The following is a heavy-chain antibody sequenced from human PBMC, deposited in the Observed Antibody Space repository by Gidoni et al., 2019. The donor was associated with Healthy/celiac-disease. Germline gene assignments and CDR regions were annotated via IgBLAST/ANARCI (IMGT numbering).Heavy chain of an antibody. J-gene: IGHJ4*02. Sequence: QVQLQESGPGLVKPSGTLSLTCAVSGGSISSSNWGSWVRQPPGKGLEWLGEIYHSASPNYNPSLKGRVTISVDKSKNQFSLKLSSVTAADTAVYYCARREMYYYDSSGYSDFWGQGTLVTVSS. V-gene: IGHV4-4*02. CDR1: GGSISSSNW. CDR2: IYHSASP. D-gene: IGHD3-22*01. CDR3: ARREMYYYDSSGYSDF.